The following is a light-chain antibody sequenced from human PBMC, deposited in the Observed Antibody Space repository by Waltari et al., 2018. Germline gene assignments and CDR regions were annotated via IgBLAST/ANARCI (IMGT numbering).Light chain of an antibody. Sequence: EIVLTQSPGTLSLSPGERATLSCRASQSVSSSYLAWYQQQPGQAPGLLIYGASTRATGIPDRFSGSGSGADFTLTISSLEPEEFAVYYCQQYGSSPRTFGGGTKVEIK. CDR2: GAS. V-gene: IGKV3-20*01. CDR1: QSVSSSY. CDR3: QQYGSSPRT. J-gene: IGKJ4*01.